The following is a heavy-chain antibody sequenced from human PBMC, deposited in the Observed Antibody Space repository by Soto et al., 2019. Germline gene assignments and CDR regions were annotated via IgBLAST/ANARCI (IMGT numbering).Heavy chain of an antibody. CDR3: ARGLPCSSTSCYGGWFDS. D-gene: IGHD2-2*01. V-gene: IGHV4-30-2*01. CDR2: IYHSGST. Sequence: SETLSLTCAVSGGSIGSGGYSWSWIRQPPGKGLEWIGYIYHSGSTYYNPSLKSRVTISVDRSKNQFSLKLSSVTAADTAVYYCARGLPCSSTSCYGGWFDSWGQGTRVTVSS. J-gene: IGHJ5*01. CDR1: GGSIGSGGYS.